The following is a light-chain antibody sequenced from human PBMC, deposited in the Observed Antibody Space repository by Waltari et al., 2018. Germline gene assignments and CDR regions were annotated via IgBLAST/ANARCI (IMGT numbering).Light chain of an antibody. CDR3: FLSYSGVRV. CDR1: TVTVTPNPY. V-gene: IGLV7-46*01. CDR2: DTT. J-gene: IGLJ3*02. Sequence: QAVVTQEPSLTVSPGGTVTLTCGSRTVTVTPNPYPYWFQHNPGRAPRKRVYDTTNQHSWTPARFSGSLLGGKAALTLSGALPEDEAEYYCFLSYSGVRVFGGGTKLTVL.